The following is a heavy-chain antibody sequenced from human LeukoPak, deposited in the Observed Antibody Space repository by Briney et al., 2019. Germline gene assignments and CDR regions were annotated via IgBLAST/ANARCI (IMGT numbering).Heavy chain of an antibody. J-gene: IGHJ4*02. CDR3: ARHGTISSESYFDY. D-gene: IGHD1-14*01. CDR1: GGSISSSAYY. V-gene: IGHV4-61*05. Sequence: SETLSLTCSVSGGSISSSAYYWGWIRQPPGKGLEWIGYIHNSGRTNYNPSLKSRVTGFVDTSKNQVSLRLSSVTAADTAVYYCARHGTISSESYFDYWGQGALVTVSS. CDR2: IHNSGRT.